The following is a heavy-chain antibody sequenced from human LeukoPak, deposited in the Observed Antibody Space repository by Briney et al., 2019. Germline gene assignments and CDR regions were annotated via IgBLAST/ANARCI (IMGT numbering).Heavy chain of an antibody. D-gene: IGHD2-21*01. J-gene: IGHJ3*02. Sequence: GGSLRLSCAASGFTFSSYGMHWVRQAPGKGLEWVAVISYDGSNKYYADSVKGRFTISRDNSKNTLYLQMNSLRAEDTAVYYCASLSWLYCGGDCYLDSAFDIWGQGTMVTVSS. CDR3: ASLSWLYCGGDCYLDSAFDI. CDR2: ISYDGSNK. V-gene: IGHV3-30*03. CDR1: GFTFSSYG.